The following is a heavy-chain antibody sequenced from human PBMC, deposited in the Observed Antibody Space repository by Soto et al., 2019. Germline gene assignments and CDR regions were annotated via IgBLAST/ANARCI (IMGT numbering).Heavy chain of an antibody. CDR2: INHSGST. J-gene: IGHJ4*02. V-gene: IGHV4-34*01. CDR1: GGSFSGYY. CDR3: ADLWFGELPHDY. D-gene: IGHD3-10*01. Sequence: QVQLQQWGAGLLKPSETLSLTCAVYGGSFSGYYWSWIRQPPGKGLEWIGEINHSGSTNYNPSLKSRVTISVDTSKNQFSLKLSSVTAADTAVYYCADLWFGELPHDYWGQGTLVTVSS.